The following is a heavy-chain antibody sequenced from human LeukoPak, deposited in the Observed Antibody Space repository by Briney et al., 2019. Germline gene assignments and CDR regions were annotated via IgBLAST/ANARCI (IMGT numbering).Heavy chain of an antibody. V-gene: IGHV3-23*01. CDR1: GFTFSSYA. J-gene: IGHJ6*02. D-gene: IGHD1-26*01. Sequence: PGGSLRLSCAASGFTFSSYAMSWVRQAPGKGLEWVSAISGSGGSTYYADSVKGRFTISRDNFENMLYLQMNSLRIEDTTVYYCARGRSYSGSPPVTAYYGLDVWGQGTTVTVSS. CDR3: ARGRSYSGSPPVTAYYGLDV. CDR2: ISGSGGST.